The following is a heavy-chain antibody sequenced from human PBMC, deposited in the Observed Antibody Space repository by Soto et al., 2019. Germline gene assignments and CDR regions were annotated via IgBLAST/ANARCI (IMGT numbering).Heavy chain of an antibody. CDR3: ARDVVRSTAGDS. Sequence: VQLLESGTEVKEPGSSVKVSCKASGGTFSTSSFVWVRQGPGQGLEWMGGIIPIFTRTNFAQKFQGRVTFSADESTRTTYMELRSLTSEDTAIYYCARDVVRSTAGDSWGQGTLVTVSS. D-gene: IGHD2-15*01. V-gene: IGHV1-69*01. CDR1: GGTFSTSS. CDR2: IIPIFTRT. J-gene: IGHJ4*02.